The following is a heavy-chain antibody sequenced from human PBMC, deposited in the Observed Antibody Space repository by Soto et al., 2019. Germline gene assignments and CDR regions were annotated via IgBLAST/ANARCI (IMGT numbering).Heavy chain of an antibody. D-gene: IGHD6-13*01. CDR2: IYPGDSDT. Sequence: EVQLVQSGAEVKKPGESLQISCKGSGYSFTSYWIGWVRQMPGKGLEWMGIIYPGDSDTRYSPSFQGQVTISADKSISTAYLQWSSLKASDTAMYYCASGDVGAAAGVNLFDYWGQGTLVTVSS. CDR1: GYSFTSYW. CDR3: ASGDVGAAAGVNLFDY. V-gene: IGHV5-51*01. J-gene: IGHJ4*02.